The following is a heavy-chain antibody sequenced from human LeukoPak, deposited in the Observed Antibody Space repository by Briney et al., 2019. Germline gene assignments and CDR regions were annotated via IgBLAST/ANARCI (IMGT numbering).Heavy chain of an antibody. J-gene: IGHJ1*01. D-gene: IGHD3-22*01. CDR3: PRGLEQFYYESGGSLDTRLGSYPLPQH. CDR1: GGSLSGYF. Sequence: SETLSLTCVVYGGSLSGYFWSWIRQPPGKGLEWIGEINPSRSTNYKPSLKSRVTISVDTSNNQFSLRLNSVTAADTAVYYCPRGLEQFYYESGGSLDTRLGSYPLPQHWGQGTLVTVSS. V-gene: IGHV4-34*01. CDR2: INPSRST.